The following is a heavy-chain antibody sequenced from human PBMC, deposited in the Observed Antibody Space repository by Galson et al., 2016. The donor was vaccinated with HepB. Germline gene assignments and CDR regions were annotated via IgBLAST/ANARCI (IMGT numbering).Heavy chain of an antibody. CDR1: GGSISAYH. CDR2: FSYGGST. V-gene: IGHV4-59*01. J-gene: IGHJ2*01. Sequence: SETLSLTCTVSGGSISAYHWSWIRQPPGKGLQWIGYFSYGGSTNYNPSLKSRVTISVDTSKNQVSLKVNSVTTADTAVYYCATGGQTYWYFDLWGRGTLVIVSS. CDR3: ATGGQTYWYFDL.